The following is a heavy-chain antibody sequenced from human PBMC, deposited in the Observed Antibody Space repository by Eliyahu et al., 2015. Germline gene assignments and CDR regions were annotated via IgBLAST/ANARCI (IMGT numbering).Heavy chain of an antibody. D-gene: IGHD3-3*01. CDR1: GYTFTSYA. CDR2: INAGNGNT. Sequence: QVQLVQSGAEVKKPGASVKVSCKASGYTFTSYAMHWVRQAPGQRLEWMGWINAGNGNTKYSQKFQGRVTITRDTSASTAYMELSSLRSEDTAVYYCATYDFSSYYYYYYGMDVWGQGTTVTVSS. CDR3: ATYDFSSYYYYYYGMDV. V-gene: IGHV1-3*01. J-gene: IGHJ6*02.